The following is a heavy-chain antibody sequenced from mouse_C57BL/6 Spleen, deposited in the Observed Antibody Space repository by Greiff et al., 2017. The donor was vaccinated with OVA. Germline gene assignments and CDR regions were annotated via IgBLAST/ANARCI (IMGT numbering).Heavy chain of an antibody. V-gene: IGHV5-6*02. Sequence: DVMLVESGGDLVKPGGSLKLSCAASGFTFSSYGMSWVRQTPDKRLEWVATISSGGSYTYYPDSVKGRFTISRDNAKNTLYLQMSSLKSEDTAMYYCARHRVTTVTWYFDVWGTGTTVTVSA. J-gene: IGHJ1*03. CDR1: GFTFSSYG. D-gene: IGHD1-1*01. CDR3: ARHRVTTVTWYFDV. CDR2: ISSGGSYT.